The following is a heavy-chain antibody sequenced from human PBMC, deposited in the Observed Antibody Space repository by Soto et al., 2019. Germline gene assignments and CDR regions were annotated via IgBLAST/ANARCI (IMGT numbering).Heavy chain of an antibody. V-gene: IGHV4-31*03. Sequence: SEALSLTCTVSGDSISSGGYYWSWIRQHSGKGLEWIGFIYYSGTTYYKESLKSRVTMSSDTSKNQFSLNLRSVTAADTAVYYCARGRGYYYDSSGYYFFDYWGQGTLVT. J-gene: IGHJ4*02. D-gene: IGHD3-22*01. CDR2: IYYSGTT. CDR3: ARGRGYYYDSSGYYFFDY. CDR1: GDSISSGGYY.